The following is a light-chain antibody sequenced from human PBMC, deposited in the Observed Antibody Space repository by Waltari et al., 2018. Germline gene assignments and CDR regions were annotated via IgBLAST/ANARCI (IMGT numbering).Light chain of an antibody. CDR3: CSYASNDTFFYV. CDR1: SSDVGKYDL. V-gene: IGLV2-23*02. Sequence: QSALPQPASVSESPRQSVTTSCPGTSSDVGKYDLDTWYQQHPGKAPIVLIYEVSKRPSGVSKRFSGSKSGNTASLTISGLQAEDEADYYCCSYASNDTFFYVFGVGTKVTVL. J-gene: IGLJ1*01. CDR2: EVS.